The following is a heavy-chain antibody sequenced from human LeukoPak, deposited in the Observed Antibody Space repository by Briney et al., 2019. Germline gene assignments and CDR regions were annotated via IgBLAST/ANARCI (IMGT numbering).Heavy chain of an antibody. CDR2: ISYDGSNK. CDR1: GFTFSSYG. D-gene: IGHD3-16*01. V-gene: IGHV3-30*18. CDR3: ANAGGFDY. J-gene: IGHJ4*02. Sequence: GGSLRLSCAASGFTFSSYGMHWVRQAPGKGLEWVAVISYDGSNKYYADSVKGRFTISRDNSKNTLYLQMNSLRAEDTAVYYCANAGGFDYWGQGTLVTVSS.